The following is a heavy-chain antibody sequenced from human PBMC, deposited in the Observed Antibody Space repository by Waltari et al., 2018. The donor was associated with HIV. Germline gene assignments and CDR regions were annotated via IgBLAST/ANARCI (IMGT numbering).Heavy chain of an antibody. CDR1: GGTFSSYA. CDR2: IIPIFGTA. CDR3: ASRPYIAVAGYYYYYGMDV. D-gene: IGHD6-19*01. V-gene: IGHV1-69*01. J-gene: IGHJ6*02. Sequence: QVQLVQSGAEVKKPGSSVKVSCKASGGTFSSYAISWVRQAPGQGVEWMGGIIPIFGTANYAQKFQGRVTITADESTSTAYMELSSLRSEDTAVYYCASRPYIAVAGYYYYYGMDVWGQGTTVTVSS.